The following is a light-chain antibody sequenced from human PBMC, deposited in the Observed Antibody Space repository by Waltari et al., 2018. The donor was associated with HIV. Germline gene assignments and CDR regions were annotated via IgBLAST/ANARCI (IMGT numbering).Light chain of an antibody. CDR2: GAS. CDR1: QPIGSS. Sequence: AIRMTQSPSSFSASTGDRVTITCRARQPIGSSLAWYQQKPGEAPYLLVYGASTLQSGVPSRFSGSGSGTDFTLTITCLQVEDFATYFCQQYHTNPLTFGGGSKVEI. V-gene: IGKV1-8*01. J-gene: IGKJ4*01. CDR3: QQYHTNPLT.